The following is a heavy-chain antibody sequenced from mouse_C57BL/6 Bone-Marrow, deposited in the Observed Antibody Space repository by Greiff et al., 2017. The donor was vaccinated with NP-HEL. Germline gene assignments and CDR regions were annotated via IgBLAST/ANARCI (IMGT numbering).Heavy chain of an antibody. Sequence: QVQLQQSGPGLVQPSQSLSITCTVSGFSLTSYGVHWVRQSPGKGLEWLGVIWSGGSTDYNAAFISRLSISKDNSKSQVFFKMNSLQADDTAIYYCARTYYYGSSYWFAYWGQGTLVTVSA. CDR1: GFSLTSYG. V-gene: IGHV2-2*01. J-gene: IGHJ3*01. CDR3: ARTYYYGSSYWFAY. D-gene: IGHD1-1*01. CDR2: IWSGGST.